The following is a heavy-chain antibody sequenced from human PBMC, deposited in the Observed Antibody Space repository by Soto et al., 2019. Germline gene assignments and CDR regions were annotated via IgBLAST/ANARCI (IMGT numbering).Heavy chain of an antibody. CDR2: ISYDGSNK. CDR1: GFTFSSYA. Sequence: GGSLRLSCAASGFTFSSYAMHWVRQAPGKGLEWVAVISYDGSNKYYADSVKGRFTISRDNSKNTLYLQMNSLRAEDTAVYYCARGGLRFLEWLPNWFDPWGQGTLVTVSS. CDR3: ARGGLRFLEWLPNWFDP. J-gene: IGHJ5*02. D-gene: IGHD3-3*01. V-gene: IGHV3-30-3*01.